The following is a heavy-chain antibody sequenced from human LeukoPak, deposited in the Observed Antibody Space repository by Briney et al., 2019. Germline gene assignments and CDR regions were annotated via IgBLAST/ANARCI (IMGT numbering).Heavy chain of an antibody. D-gene: IGHD6-6*01. CDR2: INAGNGNT. Sequence: ASVKVSCKASGYTFTSYAMHWVRQAPGQRLAWMGWINAGNGNTKYSQEFQGRVTTTTDTSASTAYMELSSMRSEDMAVYYCAREGNGIAARPHFDYWGQGTLVTVSS. V-gene: IGHV1-3*03. CDR1: GYTFTSYA. CDR3: AREGNGIAARPHFDY. J-gene: IGHJ4*02.